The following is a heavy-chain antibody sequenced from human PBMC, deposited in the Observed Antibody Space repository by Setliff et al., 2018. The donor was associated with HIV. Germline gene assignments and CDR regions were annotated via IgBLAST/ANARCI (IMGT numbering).Heavy chain of an antibody. V-gene: IGHV4-4*07. CDR3: ARDRHSSGLGSYGP. J-gene: IGHJ5*02. Sequence: PSETLSLTCTISGGSFGVYRWSWIRQSAGRGLEWIGRIHSSGTTDYKPSLKGRVAISVDTSRNQFSLRVTSVTAADTAVYFCARDRHSSGLGSYGPWGPGILVTVSS. CDR1: GGSFGVYR. CDR2: IHSSGTT. D-gene: IGHD3-10*01.